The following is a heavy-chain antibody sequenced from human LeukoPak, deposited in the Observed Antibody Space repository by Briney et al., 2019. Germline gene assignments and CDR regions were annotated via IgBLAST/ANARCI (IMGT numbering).Heavy chain of an antibody. D-gene: IGHD1-26*01. CDR1: GFTLSSYL. CDR2: INSDGSST. Sequence: GGSLRLSCAASGFTLSSYLMHWVRQAPGKGLVWVTLINSDGSSTSYADSVKGRFTISRDNAKNTLYLQMNSLRAEDTAVYYCAREHRVGATLDYWGEGTLVTVSS. V-gene: IGHV3-74*01. CDR3: AREHRVGATLDY. J-gene: IGHJ4*02.